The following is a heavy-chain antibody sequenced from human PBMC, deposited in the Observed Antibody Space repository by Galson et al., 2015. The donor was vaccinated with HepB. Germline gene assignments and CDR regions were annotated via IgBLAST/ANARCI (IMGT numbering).Heavy chain of an antibody. V-gene: IGHV1-18*04. Sequence: SVKVSCKASGYTFTSYGISWVRQAPGQGLEWMGWISAYNGNTNYAQKLQGRVTMTTDTSTSTAYMELRSLRSDDTAVYYCARERGGYCSGGSCYSGWFDPWGQGTLVTVSS. D-gene: IGHD2-15*01. CDR2: ISAYNGNT. J-gene: IGHJ5*02. CDR1: GYTFTSYG. CDR3: ARERGGYCSGGSCYSGWFDP.